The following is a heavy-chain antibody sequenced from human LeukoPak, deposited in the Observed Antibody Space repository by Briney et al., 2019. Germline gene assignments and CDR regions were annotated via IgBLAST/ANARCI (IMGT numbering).Heavy chain of an antibody. CDR1: GFTFSSYA. D-gene: IGHD3-22*01. Sequence: GGSLRLSCAASGFTFSSYAMSWVRQAPGKGLEWVSSISGSGGSTYYADSVKGRFTISRDNSKNTLYLQMNSLRDEDTAVYYCAKSSYYDASGYYREYYFDYWGQGTLVTVSS. J-gene: IGHJ4*02. CDR2: ISGSGGST. V-gene: IGHV3-23*01. CDR3: AKSSYYDASGYYREYYFDY.